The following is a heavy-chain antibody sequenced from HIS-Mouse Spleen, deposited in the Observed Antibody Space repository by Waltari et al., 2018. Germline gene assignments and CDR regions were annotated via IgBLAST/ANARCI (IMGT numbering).Heavy chain of an antibody. J-gene: IGHJ2*01. Sequence: QLQLQESGPGLVTPSATLSLTCTVPGGSISSSSYYWVWIRQPPGKGLEWIGSIYYSGSTYYNPSLKSRVTISVDTSKNQFSLKLSSVTAADTAVYYCAREIPYSSSWYDWYFDLWGRGTLVTVSS. D-gene: IGHD6-13*01. CDR2: IYYSGST. CDR3: AREIPYSSSWYDWYFDL. V-gene: IGHV4-39*07. CDR1: GGSISSSSYY.